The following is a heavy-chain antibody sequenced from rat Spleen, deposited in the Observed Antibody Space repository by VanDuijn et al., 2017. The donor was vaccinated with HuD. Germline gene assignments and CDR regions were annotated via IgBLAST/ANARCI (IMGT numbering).Heavy chain of an antibody. Sequence: EVQLVESGGGLVQPGRSMKLSCAASGLSFSNYGMHWIRQAPTKGLEWVAIISYDGYITYYRDSVKGRFTISRDVAKSTLYLQMNNLRSEDTAIYYCARPTTGIPFNYWGQGVMVTVSS. CDR2: ISYDGYIT. D-gene: IGHD1-9*01. V-gene: IGHV5-29*01. J-gene: IGHJ2*01. CDR3: ARPTTGIPFNY. CDR1: GLSFSNYG.